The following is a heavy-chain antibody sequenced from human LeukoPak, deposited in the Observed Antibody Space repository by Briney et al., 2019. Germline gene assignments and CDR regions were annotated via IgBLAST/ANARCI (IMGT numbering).Heavy chain of an antibody. V-gene: IGHV3-21*01. J-gene: IGHJ3*02. CDR1: GFTFTTYT. CDR3: ARVSVAGAVIDAFDI. D-gene: IGHD6-19*01. CDR2: ISGSSVYI. Sequence: GGSLRLSCAASGFTFTTYTMSWVRQAPGKGLEWVSSISGSSVYIYYADSVKGRFTMSRDNAKNSLYMQMNSLRAEDAAVYYCARVSVAGAVIDAFDIWGQGTVVTVSS.